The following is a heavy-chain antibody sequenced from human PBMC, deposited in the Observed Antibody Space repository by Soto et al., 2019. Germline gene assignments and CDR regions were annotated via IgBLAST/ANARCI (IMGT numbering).Heavy chain of an antibody. J-gene: IGHJ5*02. CDR2: IKQDGSEK. Sequence: PGGSLRLSCAASGFTFSSYWMSWVRQAPGKGLEWVANIKQDGSEKYYVDSVKGRFTISRDNAKNSLYLQMNSLRAEDTAVYYCAKSLRPGQPWFDPWGQGTLVTVSS. CDR1: GFTFSSYW. D-gene: IGHD3-16*01. CDR3: AKSLRPGQPWFDP. V-gene: IGHV3-7*03.